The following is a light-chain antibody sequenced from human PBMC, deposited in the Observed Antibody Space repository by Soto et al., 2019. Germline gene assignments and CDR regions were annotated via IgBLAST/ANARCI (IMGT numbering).Light chain of an antibody. CDR2: DAS. Sequence: EIVLTQSPATLSLSPWERATLSCWASQSVGSTLAWYQQKPGQAPRVLIFDASTRATGIPARFSGSGSGTDFSLTINSLESEDFAVYYCQEYNTWPWTFGQGTKVDIK. CDR3: QEYNTWPWT. CDR1: QSVGST. J-gene: IGKJ1*01. V-gene: IGKV3-11*01.